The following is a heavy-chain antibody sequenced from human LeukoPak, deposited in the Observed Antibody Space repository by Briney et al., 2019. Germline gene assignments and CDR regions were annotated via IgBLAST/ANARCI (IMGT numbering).Heavy chain of an antibody. D-gene: IGHD3-10*01. CDR1: GGTFSSYA. Sequence: ASVKVSCKASGGTFSSYAISWVRQAPGQGLEWMGGIIPIFGTANYAQKFQGRVTITADKSTSTAYMELSSLRSEDTAVYYCAVPRGGGASHYFDYWGQGTLVTVSS. J-gene: IGHJ4*02. CDR2: IIPIFGTA. CDR3: AVPRGGGASHYFDY. V-gene: IGHV1-69*06.